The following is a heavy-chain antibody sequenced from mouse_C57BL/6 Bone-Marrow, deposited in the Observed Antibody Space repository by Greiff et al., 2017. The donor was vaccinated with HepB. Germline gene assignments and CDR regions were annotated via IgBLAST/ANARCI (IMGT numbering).Heavy chain of an antibody. Sequence: QVQLQQPGAELVKPGASVKLSCKASGYTFTSYWMQWVKQRPGQGLEWIGEIDPSDSYTNYNQKFKGKATLTVDTSSSTAYMQLSSLTSEDSAVYYCARSAIYYDYDVAWFAYWGQGTLVTVSA. CDR3: ARSAIYYDYDVAWFAY. D-gene: IGHD2-4*01. V-gene: IGHV1-50*01. CDR1: GYTFTSYW. CDR2: IDPSDSYT. J-gene: IGHJ3*01.